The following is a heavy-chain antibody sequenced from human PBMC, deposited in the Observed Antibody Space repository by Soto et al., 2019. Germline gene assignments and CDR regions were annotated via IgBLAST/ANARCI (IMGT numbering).Heavy chain of an antibody. J-gene: IGHJ4*02. D-gene: IGHD3-22*01. Sequence: GGSLRLSCAASGFTFSSYGMHWVRQAPGKGLEWVTVISYGGSNKYYADSVKGRFTISRDNSKNTLYLQMNSLRAEDTAVYYCAKDLYYDSSGWAFDYWGQGTLVTVSS. CDR2: ISYGGSNK. CDR1: GFTFSSYG. V-gene: IGHV3-30*18. CDR3: AKDLYYDSSGWAFDY.